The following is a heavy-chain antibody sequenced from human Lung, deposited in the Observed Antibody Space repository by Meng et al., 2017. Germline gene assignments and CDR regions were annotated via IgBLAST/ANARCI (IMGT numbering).Heavy chain of an antibody. J-gene: IGHJ6*02. Sequence: GEPLKISCAASGFTFSSYWMSWVRQAPGKGLEWVANIKQDGSEKYYVDSVKGRFTISRDNAKNSLYLQMNSLRAEDTAVYYCAREGVLQLWFTFYYYYGMDVWGQGTTVTVSS. CDR1: GFTFSSYW. CDR2: IKQDGSEK. D-gene: IGHD5-18*01. CDR3: AREGVLQLWFTFYYYYGMDV. V-gene: IGHV3-7*01.